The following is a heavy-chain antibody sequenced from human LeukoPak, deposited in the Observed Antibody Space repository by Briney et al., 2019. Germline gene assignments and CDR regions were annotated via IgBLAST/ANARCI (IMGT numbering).Heavy chain of an antibody. D-gene: IGHD4-17*01. CDR1: GYTLTELS. J-gene: IGHJ4*02. CDR2: INPSGGST. CDR3: ARKPVYGNYFDY. V-gene: IGHV1-46*01. Sequence: ASVKVSCKVSGYTLTELSMHWVRQAPGQGLEWMGIINPSGGSTSYSQKFQGRVTMTRDTSTSTVYMELSSLRSEDTAVYYCARKPVYGNYFDYWGQGTLVTVSS.